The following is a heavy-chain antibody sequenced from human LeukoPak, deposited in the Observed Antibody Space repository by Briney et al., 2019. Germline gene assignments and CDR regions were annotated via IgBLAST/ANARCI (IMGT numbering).Heavy chain of an antibody. CDR3: ATSSVDLKDAFDI. V-gene: IGHV1-46*01. CDR1: GYTFTSYY. CDR2: INPSGGST. Sequence: ASVKVSCKASGYTFTSYYMHWVRQAPGQGLEWMGIINPSGGSTSYAQKFQGRVTMTRDTSTSTVYMELSSLRSGDTAVYYCATSSVDLKDAFDIWGQGTMVTVSS. J-gene: IGHJ3*02. D-gene: IGHD3-22*01.